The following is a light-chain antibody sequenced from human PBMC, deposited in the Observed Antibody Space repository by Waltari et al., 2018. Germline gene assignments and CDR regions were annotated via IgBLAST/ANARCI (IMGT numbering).Light chain of an antibody. CDR3: CSYAGRGTYV. V-gene: IGLV2-23*02. Sequence: QSALTQPASVSGTPGQSITISCSGTTSDVWRYDLFSWYQQHPGEAPKLLICEVFKRPPDTSSRFSGAKSGSTASLTISGLQPEDEADYYCCSYAGRGTYVFGSGTKVTVL. J-gene: IGLJ1*01. CDR2: EVF. CDR1: TSDVWRYDL.